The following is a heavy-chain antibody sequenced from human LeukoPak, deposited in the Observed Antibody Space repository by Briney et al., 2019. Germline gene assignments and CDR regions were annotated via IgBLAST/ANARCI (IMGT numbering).Heavy chain of an antibody. V-gene: IGHV3-21*01. CDR2: ISSSSSYI. Sequence: PGGSLRLSCAASGFTFSSYSMNWVRQAPGKGLEWVSSISSSSSYIYYADSVKGRFTISRDNAKNSLYLQMNSLRAEDTAVYYCARVAAGPHRTDAFDIWGQGTMVTVSS. CDR1: GFTFSSYS. CDR3: ARVAAGPHRTDAFDI. J-gene: IGHJ3*02. D-gene: IGHD6-13*01.